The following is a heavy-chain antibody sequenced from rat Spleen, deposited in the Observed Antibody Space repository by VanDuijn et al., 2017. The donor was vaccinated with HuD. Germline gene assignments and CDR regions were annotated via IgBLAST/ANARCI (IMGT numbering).Heavy chain of an antibody. J-gene: IGHJ1*01. Sequence: QVQLKESGPGLVQPSETLSLTCTVSGFSLTSNGVSWVRQPPGKGLEWIATISSGGHTYYNSALKSRLSISRDTSKSQVFLKMNSLQTDDTAKYFCARQTLWVSDWYFDFWGPGTMVTVSS. V-gene: IGHV2S12*01. CDR3: ARQTLWVSDWYFDF. CDR2: ISSGGHT. CDR1: GFSLTSNG. D-gene: IGHD1-7*01.